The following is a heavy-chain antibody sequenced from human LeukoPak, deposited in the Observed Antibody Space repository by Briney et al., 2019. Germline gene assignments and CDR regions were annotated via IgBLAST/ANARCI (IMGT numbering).Heavy chain of an antibody. V-gene: IGHV4-4*07. D-gene: IGHD7-27*01. J-gene: IGHJ4*02. CDR3: ARERNGDFDY. Sequence: SETLSLTCTVSGGSISSYYWNWIRQPAGSGLEWIGRIYSSGHTNYNPSLKSRVTMSVDKSKNQFSPKVTSVTAADTAVYYCARERNGDFDYWGQGTLVTVSS. CDR2: IYSSGHT. CDR1: GGSISSYY.